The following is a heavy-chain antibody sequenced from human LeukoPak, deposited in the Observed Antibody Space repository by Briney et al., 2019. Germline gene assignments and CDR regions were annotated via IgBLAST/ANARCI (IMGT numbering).Heavy chain of an antibody. CDR3: AREHSSGNWFDP. D-gene: IGHD6-19*01. V-gene: IGHV1-46*01. CDR2: ISPSGGST. CDR1: GYTFTSNY. J-gene: IGHJ5*02. Sequence: ASVKVSCKAFGYTFTSNYMHWVRQAPGQGPEWMGVISPSGGSTTYAQKFQGRVTMTTDTSTSTAYMELRSLRSDDTAVYYCAREHSSGNWFDPWGQGTLVTVSS.